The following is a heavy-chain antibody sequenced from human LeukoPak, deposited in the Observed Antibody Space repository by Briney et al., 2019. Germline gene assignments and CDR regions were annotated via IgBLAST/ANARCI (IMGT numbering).Heavy chain of an antibody. CDR2: INHSGST. J-gene: IGHJ3*02. CDR1: GGSFSDYY. Sequence: LETLSLTCAVYGGSFSDYYWSWIRQPPGKGLEWIGEINHSGSTNYNPSLKSRVTISVDTSKNHFSLKLSSVTAADTAVYYCARELYSSGYHDAFDIWGQGTMVTVSS. V-gene: IGHV4-34*01. D-gene: IGHD3-22*01. CDR3: ARELYSSGYHDAFDI.